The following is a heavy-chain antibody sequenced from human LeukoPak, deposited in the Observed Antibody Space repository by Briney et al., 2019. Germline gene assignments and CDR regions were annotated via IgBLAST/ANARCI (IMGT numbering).Heavy chain of an antibody. Sequence: GESLKISCEGSGYTFTNYWIGWVRQMPGKGLEWMGIIYPGDSDPRYSPSFQGQVTISADKSISTAYLQWSSLKALDTAIYYCARRGVGYINWFDPWGQGTLVTVSS. J-gene: IGHJ5*02. CDR1: GYTFTNYW. D-gene: IGHD5-18*01. CDR2: IYPGDSDP. CDR3: ARRGVGYINWFDP. V-gene: IGHV5-51*01.